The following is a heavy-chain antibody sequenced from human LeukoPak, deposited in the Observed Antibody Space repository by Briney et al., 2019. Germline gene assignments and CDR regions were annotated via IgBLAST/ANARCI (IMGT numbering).Heavy chain of an antibody. CDR3: ARESSGSSARDY. Sequence: PSETLSLTCTVSGGSISSSYYYWGWIRQPPGKGLEWIENIYYSGSTYYNPSLKSRVTISVDTSKNQFSLKLRSVTSADTAVYYCARESSGSSARDYWGQGTLVTVSS. CDR1: GGSISSSYYY. V-gene: IGHV4-39*07. CDR2: IYYSGST. J-gene: IGHJ4*02. D-gene: IGHD3-10*01.